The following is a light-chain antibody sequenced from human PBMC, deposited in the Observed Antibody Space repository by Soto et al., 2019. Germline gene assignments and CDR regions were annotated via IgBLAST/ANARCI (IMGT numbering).Light chain of an antibody. Sequence: EIVLTQSPGTLSLSPGEKATISCRASQSVSSSYLAWYQQKPGQAPRLLIYGASSRSTGIPDRFSGSGSGTDFTLTISRPEPEDFAVYYCQQYGSSSWTFGRGTKVDIK. V-gene: IGKV3-20*01. CDR2: GAS. CDR3: QQYGSSSWT. J-gene: IGKJ1*01. CDR1: QSVSSSY.